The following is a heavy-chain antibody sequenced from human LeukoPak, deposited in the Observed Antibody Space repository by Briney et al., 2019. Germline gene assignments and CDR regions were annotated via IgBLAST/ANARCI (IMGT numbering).Heavy chain of an antibody. CDR3: ARDGGGWTFFDY. CDR2: IKQDGSEK. D-gene: IGHD6-19*01. V-gene: IGHV3-7*04. Sequence: PGGSLRLSCAASGXTFSNYWMSWVRQAPGKGLEWVANIKQDGSEKYLVGSVKGRFTISRDNAKNSVFLQMNSLRAEDTAVYYCARDGGGWTFFDYWGQGTPVTVSS. J-gene: IGHJ4*02. CDR1: GXTFSNYW.